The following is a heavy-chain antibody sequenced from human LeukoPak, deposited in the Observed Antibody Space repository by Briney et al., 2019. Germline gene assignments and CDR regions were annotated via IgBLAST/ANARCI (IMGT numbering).Heavy chain of an antibody. V-gene: IGHV1-8*01. J-gene: IGHJ4*02. D-gene: IGHD3-10*01. CDR1: GYTFTSYD. CDR3: ARGLGLVRGVIITSFDY. Sequence: GASVKVSCKASGYTFTSYDINWVRQATGQGLEWMGWMNPNSGNTGYAQKFQGRVTMTRNTSIGTAYMELSSLRSEDTAVYYCARGLGLVRGVIITSFDYWGQGTLVTVSS. CDR2: MNPNSGNT.